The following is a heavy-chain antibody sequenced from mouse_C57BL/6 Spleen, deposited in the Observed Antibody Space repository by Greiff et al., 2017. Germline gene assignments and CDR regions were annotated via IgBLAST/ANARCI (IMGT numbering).Heavy chain of an antibody. Sequence: VQLQQPGAELVRPGSSVKLSCKASGYTFTSYWMHWVKQRPIQGLEWIGNIDPSDSETHYNQKFKDKATLTVDKSSSTAYMQRSSLTSEDSAVYFCAHSNLYAMDYWGQGTSVTVSS. D-gene: IGHD2-5*01. CDR3: AHSNLYAMDY. CDR1: GYTFTSYW. CDR2: IDPSDSET. V-gene: IGHV1-52*01. J-gene: IGHJ4*01.